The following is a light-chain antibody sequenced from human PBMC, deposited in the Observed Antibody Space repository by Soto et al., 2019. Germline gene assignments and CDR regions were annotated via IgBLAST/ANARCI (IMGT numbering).Light chain of an antibody. CDR3: SSYTRSSTVV. J-gene: IGLJ3*02. CDR1: SSDVGAYNY. V-gene: IGLV2-14*01. CDR2: DVT. Sequence: QSALTQPASVSGSPGQSVTISCSGSSSDVGAYNYVSWYQRHPGKAPKLMIYDVTNRPSGVSNRFSGSKSGNTASLTISGLQAEDEADYFCSSYTRSSTVVFGGGTKLTV.